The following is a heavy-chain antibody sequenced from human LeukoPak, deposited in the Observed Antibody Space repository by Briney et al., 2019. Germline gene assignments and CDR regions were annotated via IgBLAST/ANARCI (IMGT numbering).Heavy chain of an antibody. J-gene: IGHJ6*02. D-gene: IGHD2-2*01. V-gene: IGHV4-59*12. Sequence: PSETLSLTCTVSGGSISSYYWSWIRQPPGKGLEWIGYIYYSGSTNYNPSLKSRVTISVDTSKNQFSLKLSSVTAADTAVYYCARRAYCSSTSCYDYYYYGMDVWGQGTTVTVSS. CDR3: ARRAYCSSTSCYDYYYYGMDV. CDR1: GGSISSYY. CDR2: IYYSGST.